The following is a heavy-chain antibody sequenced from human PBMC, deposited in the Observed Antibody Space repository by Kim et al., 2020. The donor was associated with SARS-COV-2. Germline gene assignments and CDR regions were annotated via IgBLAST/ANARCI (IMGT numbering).Heavy chain of an antibody. CDR2: ISYDGSNK. D-gene: IGHD2-8*01. CDR1: GFTFSSYG. CDR3: AKGRRDCTNGVCYTEDY. Sequence: GGSLRLSCAASGFTFSSYGMHWVRQAPGKGLEWVAVISYDGSNKYYADSVKGRFTISRDNSKNTLYLQMNSLRAEDTAVYYCAKGRRDCTNGVCYTEDY. J-gene: IGHJ4*01. V-gene: IGHV3-30*18.